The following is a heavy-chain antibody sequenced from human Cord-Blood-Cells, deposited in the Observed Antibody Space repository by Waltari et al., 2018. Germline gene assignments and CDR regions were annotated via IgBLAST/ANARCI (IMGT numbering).Heavy chain of an antibody. CDR1: GGSISSYY. D-gene: IGHD6-25*01. CDR2: IYYRGSP. J-gene: IGHJ6*04. V-gene: IGHV4-59*01. Sequence: QVQLQESGPGLVKPSETLSLTCTVSGGSISSYYWSWIRQPPGKGLEWNGDIYYRGSPTDNPSLKGRGTISVGTAKNQFSRKLSSVTAADTAVYYCARCGPGILDVWGKGTTVTVSS. CDR3: ARCGPGILDV.